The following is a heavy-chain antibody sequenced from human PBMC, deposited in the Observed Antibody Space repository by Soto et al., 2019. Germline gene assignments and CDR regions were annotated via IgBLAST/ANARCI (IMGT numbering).Heavy chain of an antibody. Sequence: GGSLRLSCAASGFTFSSYSMNWVRQAPGKGLEWVSSISSSSSYIYYADSVKGRSTISRDNAKNSLYLQMNSLRAEDTAVYYCARDLHGGNPQLYYYYGMDVWGQGTTVTVSS. CDR2: ISSSSSYI. V-gene: IGHV3-21*01. CDR1: GFTFSSYS. CDR3: ARDLHGGNPQLYYYYGMDV. J-gene: IGHJ6*02. D-gene: IGHD2-15*01.